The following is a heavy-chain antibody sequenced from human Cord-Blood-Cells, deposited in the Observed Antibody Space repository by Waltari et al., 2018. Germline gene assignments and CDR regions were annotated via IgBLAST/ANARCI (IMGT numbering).Heavy chain of an antibody. J-gene: IGHJ2*01. V-gene: IGHV1-8*02. CDR3: ARGGSRAGGPRIYWYFDL. Sequence: QVQLVQSGAEVKKPGASVKVYCKASGYTFTSYDINWVRQATGQGLEWMGWMNPNGGNTGDAQKFQGRVTMTRNTSISTAYIELGSVRSEDTAVYYCARGGSRAGGPRIYWYFDLWGRGTLVTVSS. CDR2: MNPNGGNT. CDR1: GYTFTSYD. D-gene: IGHD3-10*01.